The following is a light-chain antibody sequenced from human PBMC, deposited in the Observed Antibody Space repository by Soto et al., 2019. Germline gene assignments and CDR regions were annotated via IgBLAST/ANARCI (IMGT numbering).Light chain of an antibody. CDR2: GAS. Sequence: EIVLTQSPGTLSLSPGERATLFCRASQNVRSRYLAWYQQKSGQAPRLLIYGASNRATGIPDRFSGSGSGTDFTLTVSRLEPEDFAVYYCQQYDTSPGTFGQGTKVEVK. V-gene: IGKV3-20*01. J-gene: IGKJ1*01. CDR1: QNVRSRY. CDR3: QQYDTSPGT.